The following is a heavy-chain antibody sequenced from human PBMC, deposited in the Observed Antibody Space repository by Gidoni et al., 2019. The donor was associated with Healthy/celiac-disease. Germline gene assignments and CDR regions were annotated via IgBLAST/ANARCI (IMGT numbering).Heavy chain of an antibody. V-gene: IGHV3-43*01. J-gene: IGHJ4*02. Sequence: EVQLVESGGVVVQPGGSLRLSCAASGFTFDAYTMHWVRQAPGKGLEWVSLISWDGGSTYYADSVKGRFTISRDNSKNSLYLQMNSLRTEDTALYYCAKDNIAVAGTRDYYFDYWGQGTLVTVSS. CDR2: ISWDGGST. CDR1: GFTFDAYT. D-gene: IGHD6-19*01. CDR3: AKDNIAVAGTRDYYFDY.